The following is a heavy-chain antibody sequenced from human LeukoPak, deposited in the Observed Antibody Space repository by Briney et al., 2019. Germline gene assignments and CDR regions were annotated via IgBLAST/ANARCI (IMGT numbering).Heavy chain of an antibody. Sequence: GESLKISCKGSGYIFSSYWIAWVRQMPGKGLEWMGIIYPGDSYAKYSPSFQGQATISVDKSISTAYLQWSSLKASDTAMYYCARHYGDYDIFSGSYPYGMDVWGQGTTVTVSS. CDR1: GYIFSSYW. CDR2: IYPGDSYA. V-gene: IGHV5-51*01. J-gene: IGHJ6*02. D-gene: IGHD3-9*01. CDR3: ARHYGDYDIFSGSYPYGMDV.